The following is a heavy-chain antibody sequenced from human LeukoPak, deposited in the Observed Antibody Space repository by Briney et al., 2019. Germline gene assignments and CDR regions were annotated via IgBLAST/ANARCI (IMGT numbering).Heavy chain of an antibody. J-gene: IGHJ4*02. CDR2: ISYDGSNK. Sequence: GRSLRLSCAASGITFSSYGMHWVRQAPGKGLEWVAVISYDGSNKYYADSVKGRLTISRDNSKNTLYLQMNSLRAEDTAVYYCAKSYSSSGYPWHFDYWGQGTLVTVSS. D-gene: IGHD3-22*01. CDR3: AKSYSSSGYPWHFDY. V-gene: IGHV3-30*18. CDR1: GITFSSYG.